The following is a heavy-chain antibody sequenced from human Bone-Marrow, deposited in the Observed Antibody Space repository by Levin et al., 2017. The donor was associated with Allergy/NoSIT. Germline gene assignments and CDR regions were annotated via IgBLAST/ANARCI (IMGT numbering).Heavy chain of an antibody. J-gene: IGHJ4*02. V-gene: IGHV3-30*04. CDR1: GFTFSDYS. Sequence: PGGSLRLSCAASGFTFSDYSMHWVRQAPGKGLEWLTVTSYDGGNKYYAETVKGRFTISRDNSKKTLYLQMNSLRVEDTAVYYCARGDYSSSSGYSSAYWGQGTLVTVSS. CDR2: TSYDGGNK. CDR3: ARGDYSSSSGYSSAY. D-gene: IGHD6-6*01.